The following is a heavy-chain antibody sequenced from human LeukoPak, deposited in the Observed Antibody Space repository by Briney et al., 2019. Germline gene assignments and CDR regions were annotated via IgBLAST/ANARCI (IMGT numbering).Heavy chain of an antibody. J-gene: IGHJ4*02. CDR3: ARSRGYDFWSGYQYYFDY. V-gene: IGHV4-59*08. CDR2: IYYSGST. CDR1: GGSISSYY. D-gene: IGHD3-3*01. Sequence: SETLSLTCTVSGGSISSYYWSWIRQPPGKGLEWIGYIYYSGSTNYNPSLKSRVTISVDTSKNQFSLKLSSVTAAVTAVYYRARSRGYDFWSGYQYYFDYWGQGTLVTVSS.